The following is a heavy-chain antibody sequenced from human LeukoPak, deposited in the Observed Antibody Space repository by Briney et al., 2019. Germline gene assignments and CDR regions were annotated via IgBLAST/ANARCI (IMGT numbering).Heavy chain of an antibody. Sequence: PSETLSLTCKVSGGSISSGGYYRSWIRQHPGKGLEWIGDIYHSGSTYYNPSLKSRVTISVDTSKNHFSLKLSSVTAADTAVYFCARAEDYGSGSYFDYWGQGTLVTVSS. V-gene: IGHV4-31*03. CDR3: ARAEDYGSGSYFDY. CDR1: GGSISSGGYY. CDR2: IYHSGST. D-gene: IGHD3-10*01. J-gene: IGHJ4*02.